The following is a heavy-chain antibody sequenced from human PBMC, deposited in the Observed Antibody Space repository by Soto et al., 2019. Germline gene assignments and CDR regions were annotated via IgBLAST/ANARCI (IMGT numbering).Heavy chain of an antibody. CDR3: ESLSLGEHPFDY. Sequence: PGESLKISCKTSGYNFFRYWLGLVRQMPGKGLEWMGIIYPGDSDTRYSPSFQGQVTISVDKSISTAYLQWRSLEASDTAMYYSESLSLGEHPFDYWGQGTLVTVSS. CDR2: IYPGDSDT. V-gene: IGHV5-51*01. D-gene: IGHD3-16*01. CDR1: GYNFFRYW. J-gene: IGHJ4*02.